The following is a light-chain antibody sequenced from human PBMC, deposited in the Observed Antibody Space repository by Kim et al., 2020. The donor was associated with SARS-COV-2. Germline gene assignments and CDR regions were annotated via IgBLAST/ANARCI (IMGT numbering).Light chain of an antibody. CDR2: DVS. V-gene: IGLV2-14*03. Sequence: QSITLSCTGTSTDVGGYNYVSWYQQHPGKAPKFMIYDVSNRPSGVSNRFSGSKSGNTASLTISGLQADDEADYYCSSYTSSSTYVFGTGTKVTVL. J-gene: IGLJ1*01. CDR3: SSYTSSSTYV. CDR1: STDVGGYNY.